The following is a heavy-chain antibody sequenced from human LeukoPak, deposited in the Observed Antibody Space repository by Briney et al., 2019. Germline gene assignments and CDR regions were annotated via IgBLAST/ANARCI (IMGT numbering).Heavy chain of an antibody. CDR3: AKGGRCYGAFPN. CDR2: ILYDGSST. D-gene: IGHD2-15*01. J-gene: IGHJ4*02. CDR1: GFTFSSYG. V-gene: IGHV3-30*02. Sequence: GGSLRLSCAASGFTFSSYGMRWVRQAPGKGLEWVSFILYDGSSTYYADSVRGRFTISRYKSTNTLYLQMKSLRAEDRAGHYCAKGGRCYGAFPNWGQGTLVTVSS.